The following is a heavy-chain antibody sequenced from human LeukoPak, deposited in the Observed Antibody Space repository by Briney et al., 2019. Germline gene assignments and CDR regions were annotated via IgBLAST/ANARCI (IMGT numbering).Heavy chain of an antibody. CDR2: ISGYNGNT. V-gene: IGHV1-18*04. Sequence: ASVNLSCKASGYTFTTYGLTWARQPPGQALEWMGWISGYNGNTNYAQKFLGRVTMSTDTSTSTAYMELRSLRSDDTAVYYCTTRRPLAGLDYWGQGTLVTVSS. CDR3: TTRRPLAGLDY. CDR1: GYTFTTYG. D-gene: IGHD6-19*01. J-gene: IGHJ4*02.